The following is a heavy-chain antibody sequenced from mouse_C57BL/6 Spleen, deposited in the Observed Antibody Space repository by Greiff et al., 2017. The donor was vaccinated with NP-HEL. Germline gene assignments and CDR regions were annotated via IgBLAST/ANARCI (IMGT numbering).Heavy chain of an antibody. D-gene: IGHD1-1*01. J-gene: IGHJ2*01. CDR3: ARNHYGTPPYYFDY. CDR1: GYAFSRYW. V-gene: IGHV1-80*01. CDR2: IYPGDGDT. Sequence: QVQLQQSGAELVKPGASVKISCKASGYAFSRYWMNWVKQRPGKGLEWIGQIYPGDGDTNYNGKFKGKATLTADKSSSTAYMQLSSLTSEDSAVYFCARNHYGTPPYYFDYWGQGTTLTVSS.